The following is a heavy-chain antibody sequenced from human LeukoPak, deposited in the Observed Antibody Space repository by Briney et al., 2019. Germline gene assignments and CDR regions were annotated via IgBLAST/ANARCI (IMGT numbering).Heavy chain of an antibody. CDR2: ISGSGGST. V-gene: IGHV3-23*01. CDR3: ARDFEDSGGSCCYIFGY. J-gene: IGHJ4*02. D-gene: IGHD2-15*01. Sequence: GGSLRLSCAASGFTFSSYAMSWVRQAPGKGLEWVSAISGSGGSTYYADSVKGRFTISRDNAKNSLYPQMNSLRAEDTAVYYCARDFEDSGGSCCYIFGYWGQGTLVTVSS. CDR1: GFTFSSYA.